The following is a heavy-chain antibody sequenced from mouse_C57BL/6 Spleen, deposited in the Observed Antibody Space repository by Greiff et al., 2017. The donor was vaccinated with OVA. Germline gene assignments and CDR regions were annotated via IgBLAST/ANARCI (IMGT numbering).Heavy chain of an antibody. CDR3: ASSKVYDGYYGY. D-gene: IGHD2-3*01. J-gene: IGHJ2*01. CDR1: GYAFSSSW. V-gene: IGHV1-82*01. Sequence: QVQLQQSGPELVKPGASVKISCKASGYAFSSSWMNWVKQRPGKGLEWIGRIYPGDGDTNYNGKFKGKATLTAYKSSSTAYMQLSSLTSEDSAVYFCASSKVYDGYYGYWGQGTTLTVSS. CDR2: IYPGDGDT.